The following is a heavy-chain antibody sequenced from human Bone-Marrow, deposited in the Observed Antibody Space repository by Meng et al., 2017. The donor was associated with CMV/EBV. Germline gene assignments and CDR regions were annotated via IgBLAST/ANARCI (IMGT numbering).Heavy chain of an antibody. CDR2: INHSGST. V-gene: IGHV4-34*01. D-gene: IGHD3/OR15-3a*01. J-gene: IGHJ1*01. CDR3: ARRLRGTGPKSFQH. Sequence: QGQLQHGGAGLLKPSQPLPLTCACYGGSFSGYDWSWIRQPPGKGLEWIGEINHSGSTNYNPSLKSRVTISVDTSKNQFSLKLSSVTAADTAVYYCARRLRGTGPKSFQHWGQGTLVTVSS. CDR1: GGSFSGYD.